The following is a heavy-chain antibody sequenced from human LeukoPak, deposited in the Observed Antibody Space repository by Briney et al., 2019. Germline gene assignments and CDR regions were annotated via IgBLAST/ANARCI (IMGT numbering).Heavy chain of an antibody. J-gene: IGHJ5*02. Sequence: SETLSLTCTVSGGSISSYYWSWIRQPPGKGLEWIGYIYYSGSTNYNPSLKSRVTMSVDTSKNQFSLKLSSVTAADTAVYYCAREPHSSSWYPNWFDPWGQGTLVTVS. D-gene: IGHD6-13*01. CDR3: AREPHSSSWYPNWFDP. CDR1: GGSISSYY. V-gene: IGHV4-59*12. CDR2: IYYSGST.